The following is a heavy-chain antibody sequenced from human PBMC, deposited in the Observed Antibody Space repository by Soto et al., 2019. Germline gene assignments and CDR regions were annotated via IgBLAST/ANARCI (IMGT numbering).Heavy chain of an antibody. CDR1: GYTFTTYG. CDR2: INAYNGNT. Sequence: QVQLVQSGDEVKKPGASVKVSCKASGYTFTTYGISWVRQAPGQGLEWMGWINAYNGNTNYAQKFQGRVTMTTHTSTSTAYMELRSLRSDDTAVYYCARDPVAGTYFDYWGQGTLVTVSS. J-gene: IGHJ4*02. D-gene: IGHD6-19*01. V-gene: IGHV1-18*01. CDR3: ARDPVAGTYFDY.